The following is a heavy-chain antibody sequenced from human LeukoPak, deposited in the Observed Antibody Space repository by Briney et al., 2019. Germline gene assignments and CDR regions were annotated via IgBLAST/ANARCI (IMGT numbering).Heavy chain of an antibody. CDR3: ARERDGRFFDY. J-gene: IGHJ4*02. V-gene: IGHV3-7*01. CDR2: INQEGSEK. Sequence: PGGSLRLSCAVSGLTFRSYWMSWVRQAPGKGLEWVANINQEGSEKYFVDSVKDRFTISRDNAKNSLHLQMNTLRAEDTAVYYCARERDGRFFDYWGQGTLVTVSS. D-gene: IGHD5-24*01. CDR1: GLTFRSYW.